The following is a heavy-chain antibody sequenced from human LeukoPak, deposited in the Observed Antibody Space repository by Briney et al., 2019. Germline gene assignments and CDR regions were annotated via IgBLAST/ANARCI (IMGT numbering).Heavy chain of an antibody. Sequence: GGSLRLSCAASGFTVSTNYMSWVRQAPGKGVEWVSVIYSGDTTFYEDSVRGKCTISRDNSKKTNYLQMNSLRAEDTAVYYCARGGGGSDYWGQGPLVTVSS. V-gene: IGHV3-66*01. CDR2: IYSGDTT. D-gene: IGHD6-25*01. J-gene: IGHJ4*02. CDR1: GFTVSTNY. CDR3: ARGGGGSDY.